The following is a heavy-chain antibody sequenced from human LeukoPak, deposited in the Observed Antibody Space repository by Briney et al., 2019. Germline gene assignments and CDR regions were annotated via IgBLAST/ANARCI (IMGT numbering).Heavy chain of an antibody. CDR1: GYIFTSYF. Sequence: AASVKVSCKASGYIFTSYFMNWVRQAPGQGLEWMGIINPSGGSTSYAQKFQGRVTMTRDMSTSTVYMELSSLRSEDTAVYYCARDDSSGYYPSDYWGQGTLVTVSS. V-gene: IGHV1-46*01. J-gene: IGHJ4*02. CDR2: INPSGGST. CDR3: ARDDSSGYYPSDY. D-gene: IGHD3-22*01.